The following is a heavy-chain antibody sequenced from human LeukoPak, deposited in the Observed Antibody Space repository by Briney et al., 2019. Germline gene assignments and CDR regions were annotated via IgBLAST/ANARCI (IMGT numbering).Heavy chain of an antibody. D-gene: IGHD2-15*01. Sequence: ASVKVSCKASGYTFTGYYMHWVRQAPGQGLEWMGWINPNSGGTNYAQKFQGRVTMTRDTSISTAYMELSRLRSDDTAVYYCAGEEPCSGGSCATLGYFDYWGQGTLVTVSS. V-gene: IGHV1-2*02. CDR3: AGEEPCSGGSCATLGYFDY. J-gene: IGHJ4*02. CDR1: GYTFTGYY. CDR2: INPNSGGT.